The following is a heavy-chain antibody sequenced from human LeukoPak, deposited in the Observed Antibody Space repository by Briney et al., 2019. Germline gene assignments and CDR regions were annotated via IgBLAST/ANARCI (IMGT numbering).Heavy chain of an antibody. D-gene: IGHD1-1*01. CDR1: GGSISSSSYY. Sequence: SETLSLTCTVSGGSISSSSYYWGWIRQPPGEGLEWIGSIYYSGSTYYNPSLKSRVTISVDTSKNQFSLKLGSVTAADTAVYYCARGERRNFDYWGQGTLVTVSS. CDR2: IYYSGST. J-gene: IGHJ4*02. CDR3: ARGERRNFDY. V-gene: IGHV4-39*07.